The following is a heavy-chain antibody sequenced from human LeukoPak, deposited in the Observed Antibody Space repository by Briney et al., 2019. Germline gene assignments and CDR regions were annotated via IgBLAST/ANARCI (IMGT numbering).Heavy chain of an antibody. V-gene: IGHV1-2*02. D-gene: IGHD3-22*01. CDR3: ARDKTYYYDSSGSPGYGMDV. J-gene: IGHJ6*02. CDR2: INPNSGGT. Sequence: ASVKVSCKASGYTFTSYYMHWVRQAPGQGLEWMGWINPNSGGTNYAQKFQGRVTMTRDTSISTAYMELSRLRSDDTAVYYCARDKTYYYDSSGSPGYGMDVWGQGTTVTVSS. CDR1: GYTFTSYY.